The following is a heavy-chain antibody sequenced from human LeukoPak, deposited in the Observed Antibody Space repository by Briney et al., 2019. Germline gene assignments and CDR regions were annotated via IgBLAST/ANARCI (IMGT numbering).Heavy chain of an antibody. CDR1: GGSISSSSYY. CDR3: ARAPGDGFDY. Sequence: SETLSLTCTVSGGSISSSSYYWGWIRQPPGKGLEWIGYIYYSGSTNYNPSLKSRVTISVDTSKNQFSLKLSSVTAADTAVYYCARAPGDGFDYWGQGTLVTVSS. V-gene: IGHV4-61*05. J-gene: IGHJ4*02. CDR2: IYYSGST. D-gene: IGHD3-10*01.